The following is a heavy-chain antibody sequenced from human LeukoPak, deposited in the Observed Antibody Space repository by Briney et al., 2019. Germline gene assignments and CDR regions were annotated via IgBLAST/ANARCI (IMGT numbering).Heavy chain of an antibody. D-gene: IGHD3-22*01. J-gene: IGHJ4*02. V-gene: IGHV4-34*01. Sequence: SETLSLTCAVSGGSFSGYSWSWIRQPPGKGLEWIGEINHSGSTNYNPSLKSRVTISVDTSKNQFSLKLTSVTAADTAVYYCALDPYYDSSGYDFDDWGQGTLVTVSS. CDR1: GGSFSGYS. CDR3: ALDPYYDSSGYDFDD. CDR2: INHSGST.